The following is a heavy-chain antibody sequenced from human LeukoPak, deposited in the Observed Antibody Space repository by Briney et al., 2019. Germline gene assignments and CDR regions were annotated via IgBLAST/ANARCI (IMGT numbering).Heavy chain of an antibody. CDR3: ARDMITFGGVIVPLGY. CDR2: IYHSGST. CDR1: GGSISSSNW. J-gene: IGHJ4*02. V-gene: IGHV4-4*02. D-gene: IGHD3-16*02. Sequence: PSGTLSLTCAVSGGSISSSNWWSWVHQPPGKGLEWIGEIYHSGSTNYNPSLKSRVTISVDKSKNQFSLKLSSVTAADTAVYYCARDMITFGGVIVPLGYWGQGTLVTVSS.